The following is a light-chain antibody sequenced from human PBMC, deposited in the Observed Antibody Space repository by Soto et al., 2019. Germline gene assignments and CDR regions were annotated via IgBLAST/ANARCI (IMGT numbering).Light chain of an antibody. V-gene: IGKV1-39*01. J-gene: IGKJ2*01. CDR2: AAS. CDR1: QSISSY. CDR3: QQSYSTPET. Sequence: DIQMTQSPSSLSASVGDRVTITCRASQSISSYLNWYQQKPGKAPNLLIYAASNLQSGVPSRFSGSGSGTDFTLTISSLQPEDFATYYCQQSYSTPETFGQGTKLEIK.